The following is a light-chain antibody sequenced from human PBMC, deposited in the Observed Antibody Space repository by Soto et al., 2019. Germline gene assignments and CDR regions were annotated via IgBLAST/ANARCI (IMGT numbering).Light chain of an antibody. V-gene: IGKV3-15*01. CDR2: GAS. Sequence: EIVMTQSPATLSVSPGERATLSCRASQSISTNLAWFQHTPGQAPRLLIYGASTRAAAIPDRFSGSGSGTDLTLTISSLEPEDFAVYYCQQRSNWITFGQGTRLAIK. J-gene: IGKJ5*01. CDR1: QSISTN. CDR3: QQRSNWIT.